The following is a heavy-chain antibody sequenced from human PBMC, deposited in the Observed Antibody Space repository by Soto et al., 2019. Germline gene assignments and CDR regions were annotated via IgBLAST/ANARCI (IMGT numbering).Heavy chain of an antibody. J-gene: IGHJ4*02. D-gene: IGHD3-10*01. V-gene: IGHV4-34*01. CDR3: ARGNMADLDY. CDR1: GGSFSGYY. Sequence: PSETLSLTCAVYGGSFSGYYWSWIRQPPGKGLEWIGEINHSGSTNYNPSLKSRVTISVDTSKNQFSLKLSSVTAADTAVYYCARGNMADLDYWGQGTLVTSPQ. CDR2: INHSGST.